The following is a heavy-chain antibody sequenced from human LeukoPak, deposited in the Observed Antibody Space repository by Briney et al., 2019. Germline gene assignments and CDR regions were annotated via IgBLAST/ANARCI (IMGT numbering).Heavy chain of an antibody. CDR3: TKAPIVSCSGAFCYPFDS. CDR2: TVGGGSPNT. D-gene: IGHD2-15*01. V-gene: IGHV3-23*01. J-gene: IGHJ4*02. Sequence: GGSLRLSCAASGFYFANYAMSWVRQAPGKGLEWVSATVGGGSPNTYHADSVKGRITIPRDNSKNTLFLQMNSLRAEDTAIYYCTKAPIVSCSGAFCYPFDSWGQGTLVTVSS. CDR1: GFYFANYA.